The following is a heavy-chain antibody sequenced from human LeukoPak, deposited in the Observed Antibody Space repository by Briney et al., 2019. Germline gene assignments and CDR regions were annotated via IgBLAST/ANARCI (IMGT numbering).Heavy chain of an antibody. CDR1: GGSISSYY. J-gene: IGHJ4*02. CDR3: ARLGIAAAGTSATDY. CDR2: IYYSGST. V-gene: IGHV4-59*08. Sequence: SETLSLTCTVSGGSISSYYWSWIRQPPGKGLEWIGYIYYSGSTNYNPSLKSRVTISVDTSKNQFSLKLSSVTAADTAVYYCARLGIAAAGTSATDYRGQGTLVTVSS. D-gene: IGHD6-13*01.